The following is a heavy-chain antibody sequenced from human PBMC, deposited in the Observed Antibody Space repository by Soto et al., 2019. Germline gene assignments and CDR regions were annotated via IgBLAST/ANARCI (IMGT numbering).Heavy chain of an antibody. J-gene: IGHJ4*02. V-gene: IGHV1-69*02. CDR1: GGTFSSYT. Sequence: QVQLVQSGAEVKKPGSSVKVSCKASGGTFSSYTISWVRQAPGQGLEWMGRIIPILGIANYAQKFQGRVTITADKSTSTAYMELSSLRSEDTAVYYCARGSPPTVKSDYFDYWGQGTLVTVSS. CDR2: IIPILGIA. D-gene: IGHD4-17*01. CDR3: ARGSPPTVKSDYFDY.